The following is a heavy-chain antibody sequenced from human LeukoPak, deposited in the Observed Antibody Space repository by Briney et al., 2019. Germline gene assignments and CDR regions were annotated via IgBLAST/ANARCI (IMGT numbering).Heavy chain of an antibody. CDR1: GGSISSSSSF. V-gene: IGHV4-39*02. D-gene: IGHD3-10*01. Sequence: SETLSLTCTVSGGSISSSSSFWGWIRQPPGKGLEWIGSIFYNGNTYYNSSLKSRVTISVDTSKNHFSLKVTSVTSADTAVYYCARRTSGGGLFDHWGQGTLVTVSS. J-gene: IGHJ4*02. CDR2: IFYNGNT. CDR3: ARRTSGGGLFDH.